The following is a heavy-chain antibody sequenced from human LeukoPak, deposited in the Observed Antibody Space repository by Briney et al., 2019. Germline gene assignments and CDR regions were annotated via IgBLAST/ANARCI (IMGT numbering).Heavy chain of an antibody. V-gene: IGHV1-69*05. CDR1: GGTFSSYA. Sequence: SVKVSCKASGGTFSSYAISWVRQAPGQGLEWMGRIIPIFGTANYAQKFQGRVTMTTDTSTSTAYMELRSLRSDDTAVYYCARGSYYYDSSGYWYFDLWGRGTLVTVSS. J-gene: IGHJ2*01. D-gene: IGHD3-22*01. CDR3: ARGSYYYDSSGYWYFDL. CDR2: IIPIFGTA.